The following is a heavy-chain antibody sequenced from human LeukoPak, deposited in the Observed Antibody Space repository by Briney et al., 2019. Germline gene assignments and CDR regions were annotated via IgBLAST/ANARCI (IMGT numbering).Heavy chain of an antibody. CDR2: ISGSGDST. V-gene: IGHV3-23*01. D-gene: IGHD6-13*01. Sequence: TGGSLRLSCAASGFTFSSYAMSWVRQAPGKGLEWVSAISGSGDSTYYADSVKGRFTISRDNSKNTLYLQMNSLRAEDTAVYYCAKVDSYSSSWYRVNYYYYMDVWGKGTTVTISS. CDR1: GFTFSSYA. J-gene: IGHJ6*03. CDR3: AKVDSYSSSWYRVNYYYYMDV.